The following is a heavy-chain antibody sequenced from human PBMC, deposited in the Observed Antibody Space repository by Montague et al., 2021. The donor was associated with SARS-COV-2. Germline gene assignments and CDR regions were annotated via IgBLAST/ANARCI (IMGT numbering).Heavy chain of an antibody. D-gene: IGHD6-13*01. CDR3: AKDRQLVGDDAFDI. Sequence: SLRLSCAASGFTFSSYAMSWVRQAPGKGLEWVSTISISDGNTYYADSVKGRFTISRDKSKNTLYLQMNSLRAEDTAVYYCAKDRQLVGDDAFDIWAKGQWSPSL. CDR1: GFTFSSYA. J-gene: IGHJ3*02. V-gene: IGHV3-23*01. CDR2: ISISDGNT.